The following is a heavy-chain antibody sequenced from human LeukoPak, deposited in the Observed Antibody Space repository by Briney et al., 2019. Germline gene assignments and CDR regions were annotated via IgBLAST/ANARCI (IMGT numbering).Heavy chain of an antibody. CDR1: GFTFSSYA. D-gene: IGHD2-15*01. CDR2: ISYDGSNK. Sequence: GGSLRLSCAASGFTFSSYAMHWVRQAPGKGLEWVAVISYDGSNKYYADSVKGRFTISRDNSKNTLYLQMNSLRAEDTAVYYCATCSGGSCYPPKFDYWGQGTLVTVSS. J-gene: IGHJ4*02. V-gene: IGHV3-30-3*01. CDR3: ATCSGGSCYPPKFDY.